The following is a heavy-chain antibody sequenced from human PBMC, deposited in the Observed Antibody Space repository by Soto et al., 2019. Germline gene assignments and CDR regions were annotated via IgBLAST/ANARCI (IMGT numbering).Heavy chain of an antibody. Sequence: PGGSLSLSCAFSGLTFSGYTRSWVRRAPGKGLEWVSSVSGSGTSIYYADSVKGRFTISRDNSKNSVYLQMDSLTAEDTAVYYCASQEVEPPPYYFHRWGQGTLVTVYS. CDR3: ASQEVEPPPYYFHR. V-gene: IGHV3-21*01. CDR1: GLTFSGYT. J-gene: IGHJ1*01. CDR2: VSGSGTSI. D-gene: IGHD1-1*01.